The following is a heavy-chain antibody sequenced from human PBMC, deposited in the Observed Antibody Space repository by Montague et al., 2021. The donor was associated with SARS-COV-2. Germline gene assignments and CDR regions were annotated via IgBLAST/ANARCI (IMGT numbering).Heavy chain of an antibody. V-gene: IGHV4-39*02. Sequence: SETLSLTCSVSSGSIISSGYYWGWIRQPPGKELEWIGNIYYSGTSYYNPSLQSRGTISVDTSKNHLSLRLSSVTAADPAVYFCARGMIRGVTTPFDYWGQGSQVTVSS. CDR2: IYYSGTS. CDR1: SGSIISSGYY. D-gene: IGHD3-10*01. J-gene: IGHJ4*02. CDR3: ARGMIRGVTTPFDY.